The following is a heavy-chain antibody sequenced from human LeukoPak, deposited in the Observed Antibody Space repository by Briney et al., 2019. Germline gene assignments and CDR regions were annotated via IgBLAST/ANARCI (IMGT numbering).Heavy chain of an antibody. CDR1: GYTFTSYG. D-gene: IGHD7-27*01. CDR2: ISAYNGNT. J-gene: IGHJ3*02. V-gene: IGHV1-18*01. Sequence: ASVKVSCKASGYTFTSYGISWVRQAPGQGLEWMGRISAYNGNTNYAQKLQGRVTMTRDTSTSTVYMELSSLRSEDTAVYYCAKLGDAFDIWGQGTMVTVSS. CDR3: AKLGDAFDI.